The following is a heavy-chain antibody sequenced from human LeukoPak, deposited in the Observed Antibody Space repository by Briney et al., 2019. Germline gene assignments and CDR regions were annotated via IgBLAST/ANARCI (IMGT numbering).Heavy chain of an antibody. D-gene: IGHD6-19*01. Sequence: GGSLRLSCAASGFTFSTYVMSWVRQAPGKGLEWVSSITGSGGSTYCAYSVKGRCTVSRDNSKNTLYLQRNSLRAEDTAVYYCATRAVAGTKAFEYWGQGTLVTVSS. CDR2: ITGSGGST. CDR1: GFTFSTYV. J-gene: IGHJ4*02. CDR3: ATRAVAGTKAFEY. V-gene: IGHV3-23*01.